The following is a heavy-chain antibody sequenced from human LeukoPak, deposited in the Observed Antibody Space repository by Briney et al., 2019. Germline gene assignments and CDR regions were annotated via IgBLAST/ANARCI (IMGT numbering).Heavy chain of an antibody. CDR3: GLYDFWSGYWNY. D-gene: IGHD3-3*01. Sequence: PSATLSLTFTGSGETISFSYWTLFRQPPRPPLHWIGYIYYSGSTNYNPSLKSRVTISVDTSKNQFSLKLSSVTAADTAVYYCGLYDFWSGYWNYWGQGTLVTVSS. V-gene: IGHV4-59*01. CDR1: GETISFSY. J-gene: IGHJ4*02. CDR2: IYYSGST.